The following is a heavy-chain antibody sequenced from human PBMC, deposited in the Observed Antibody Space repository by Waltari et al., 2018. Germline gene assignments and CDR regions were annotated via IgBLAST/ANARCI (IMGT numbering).Heavy chain of an antibody. D-gene: IGHD3-22*01. V-gene: IGHV3-21*01. CDR1: GFTFSGSR. J-gene: IGHJ4*02. CDR3: ARVRDDPCYGGSGYSSA. CDR2: TISAGSLL. Sequence: EEQLVESGGGLVKQGESLRLSCVTSGFTFSGSRMNWVRQAPGKGLSWVASTISAGSLLYYGDAVKGRFPISRDNANTLLYLQRKRLGVEDTAVYHCARVRDDPCYGGSGYSSAWGQGTLVGVSS.